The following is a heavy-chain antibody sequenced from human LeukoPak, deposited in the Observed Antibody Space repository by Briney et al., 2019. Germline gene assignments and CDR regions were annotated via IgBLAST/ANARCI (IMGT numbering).Heavy chain of an antibody. CDR1: GFTFSSYA. CDR3: ARAQTYSCSSFDY. V-gene: IGHV3-64*01. J-gene: IGHJ4*02. CDR2: ISSNGGST. Sequence: PGGSLRLSCAASGFTFSSYAMHWVRQAPGKGLEYVSAISSNGGSTYYANSVKGRFTISRDNSKNTLYLQMGSLRAEDMAVYYCARAQTYSCSSFDYWGQGTLVTVSS. D-gene: IGHD6-6*01.